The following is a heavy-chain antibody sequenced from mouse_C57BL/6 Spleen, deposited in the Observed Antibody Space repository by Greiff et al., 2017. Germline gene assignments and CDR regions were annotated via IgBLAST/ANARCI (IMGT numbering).Heavy chain of an antibody. Sequence: EVKLVESGGGLVKPGGSLKLSCAASGFTFSDYGMHWVRQAPEKGLAWVAYISSGSSTIYYADTVKGRFTISRDNAKNTLFLQMTSLRSEDTAMYYCARPTVYYAMDYWGQGTSVTVSS. J-gene: IGHJ4*01. CDR1: GFTFSDYG. CDR3: ARPTVYYAMDY. CDR2: ISSGSSTI. V-gene: IGHV5-17*01.